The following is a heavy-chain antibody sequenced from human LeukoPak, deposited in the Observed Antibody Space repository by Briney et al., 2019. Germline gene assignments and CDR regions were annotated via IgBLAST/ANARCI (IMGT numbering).Heavy chain of an antibody. J-gene: IGHJ6*02. V-gene: IGHV4-59*01. Sequence: SETLSLTCAVYSGSFNDYCWIWLRQPPRRGLEWIGYIYYSGSTNYNPSLKSRVTISVDTSKNQFSLKLSSVTAADTAVYYRARDGTPTLLYGMDVWGQGTTVTVSS. CDR2: IYYSGST. CDR1: SGSFNDYC. D-gene: IGHD1-7*01. CDR3: ARDGTPTLLYGMDV.